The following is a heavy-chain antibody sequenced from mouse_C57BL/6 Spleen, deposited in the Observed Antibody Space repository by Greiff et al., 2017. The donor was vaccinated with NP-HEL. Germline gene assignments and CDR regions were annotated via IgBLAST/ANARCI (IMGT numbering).Heavy chain of an antibody. CDR2: IWWDDDK. CDR3: ARIDYYSSFPYYAMDY. Sequence: QVTLKESGPGILQPSQTLSLTCSFSGFSLSTFGMGVGWIRQPSGKGLEWLAHIWWDDDKYYNPALKSRLTISKDTSKNQVFLKIANVDTADTATYYCARIDYYSSFPYYAMDYWGQGTSVTVSS. CDR1: GFSLSTFGMG. J-gene: IGHJ4*01. D-gene: IGHD2-12*01. V-gene: IGHV8-8*01.